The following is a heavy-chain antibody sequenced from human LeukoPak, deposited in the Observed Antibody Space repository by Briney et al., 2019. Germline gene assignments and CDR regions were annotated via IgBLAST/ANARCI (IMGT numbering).Heavy chain of an antibody. CDR2: FDPEDGET. D-gene: IGHD4-17*01. CDR3: ATDSGDYVRAFDY. CDR1: VYTLTELS. V-gene: IGHV1-24*01. Sequence: ASVNVSFKFSVYTLTELSMHWVRQAPGKGLEWMGGFDPEDGETIYAQKFQGRVTMTEDTSTDTAYMELSSLRSEDTAVYYCATDSGDYVRAFDYWGQGTLVTVSS. J-gene: IGHJ4*02.